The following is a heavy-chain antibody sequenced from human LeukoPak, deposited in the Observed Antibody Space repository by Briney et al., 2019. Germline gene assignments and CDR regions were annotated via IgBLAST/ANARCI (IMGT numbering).Heavy chain of an antibody. J-gene: IGHJ4*02. D-gene: IGHD3-10*01. V-gene: IGHV3-23*01. CDR2: ISGSGGST. CDR1: GFTLSSYA. Sequence: GGSLRLSCAASGFTLSSYAMSWVRQAPGKGLEWVSAISGSGGSTYYADSVKGRFTISRDNSKNTLYLQMNSLRAEDTAVYYCAKDPLWFGELLTYYFDYWGQGTLVTVSS. CDR3: AKDPLWFGELLTYYFDY.